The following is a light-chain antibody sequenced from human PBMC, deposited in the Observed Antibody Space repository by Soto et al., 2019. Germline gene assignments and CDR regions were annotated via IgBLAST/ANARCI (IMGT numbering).Light chain of an antibody. J-gene: IGKJ1*01. CDR1: QSLDSRY. V-gene: IGKV3-20*01. Sequence: EIVWTQSPGTLSLAPGERATLSCRASQSLDSRYFSWYQQIPGQAPRLLLYGTSSRATGIPDRFSGSGSGTDFNLNISRLEHEDFEVYYCQHYDASQWTFGHGNKVDI. CDR2: GTS. CDR3: QHYDASQWT.